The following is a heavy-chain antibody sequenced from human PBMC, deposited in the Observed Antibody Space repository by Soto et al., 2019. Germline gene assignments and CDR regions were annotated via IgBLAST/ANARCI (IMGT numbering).Heavy chain of an antibody. J-gene: IGHJ3*02. CDR3: ARGGRNAAAGAFDI. D-gene: IGHD6-13*01. CDR1: GFTFSSYD. Sequence: GGSLRLSCAASGFTFSSYDMHWVRQATGKGLEWVSALGTAGDTYYPGSVKGRFTISRENAKNFLYLQMNSLRAGDTAVYYCARGGRNAAAGAFDIWRQGRMVTVSS. CDR2: LGTAGDT. V-gene: IGHV3-13*01.